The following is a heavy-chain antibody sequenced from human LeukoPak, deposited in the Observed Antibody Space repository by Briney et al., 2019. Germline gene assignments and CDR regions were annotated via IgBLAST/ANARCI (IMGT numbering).Heavy chain of an antibody. CDR3: ARDRIVVVPAAPAAFDI. V-gene: IGHV4-4*07. CDR2: IYTSGST. CDR1: GGSISSYY. D-gene: IGHD2-2*01. Sequence: PSETLSLTCTVSGGSISSYYWSWIRQPPGKGLEWIGRIYTSGSTNYNPSLKSRVTMSVDTSKNQFSLKLSSVTAADTAVYYCARDRIVVVPAAPAAFDIWGQGTMVTVSS. J-gene: IGHJ3*02.